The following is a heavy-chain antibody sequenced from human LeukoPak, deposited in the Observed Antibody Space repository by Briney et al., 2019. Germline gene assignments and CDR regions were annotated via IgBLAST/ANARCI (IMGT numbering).Heavy chain of an antibody. D-gene: IGHD6-19*01. CDR1: GGFFSGYY. CDR2: INHSGST. Sequence: SETLSLTCAVYGGFFSGYYSSWIRQPPGKGLEWIGEINHSGSTNYNPSLKSRVTISVDTSKNQFSLKLSSVTAADTAVYYCARGRPLGGWYVGYYYMDVWGKGTTVTVSS. CDR3: ARGRPLGGWYVGYYYMDV. J-gene: IGHJ6*03. V-gene: IGHV4-34*01.